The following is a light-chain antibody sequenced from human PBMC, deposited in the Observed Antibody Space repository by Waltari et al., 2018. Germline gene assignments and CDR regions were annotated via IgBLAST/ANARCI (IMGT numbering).Light chain of an antibody. Sequence: QSALTQPASVSGSPGQSITISCTGTSSDVWSYNLVSWYQKHPGKAPKLMIYEVSKRPSGVSNRFSGSKSVNTASLTISGLQAEDEADYYCCSYAGSSTSVFGTGTKVTVL. CDR2: EVS. V-gene: IGLV2-23*02. J-gene: IGLJ1*01. CDR1: SSDVWSYNL. CDR3: CSYAGSSTSV.